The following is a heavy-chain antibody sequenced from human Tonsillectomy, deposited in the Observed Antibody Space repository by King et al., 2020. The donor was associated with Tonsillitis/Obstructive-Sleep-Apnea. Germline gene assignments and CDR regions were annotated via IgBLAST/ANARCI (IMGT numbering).Heavy chain of an antibody. V-gene: IGHV3-33*01. D-gene: IGHD3-3*01. CDR2: IWYDGSNK. CDR3: AREGSTIFGVALDAFDI. J-gene: IGHJ3*02. Sequence: VQLVESGGGVVQPGRSLRLSCAASGFTFSSYGMHWVRQAPGKGLEWVAVIWYDGSNKYYADSVKGRFTISRDNSKNTLYLQMNSLRAEDTAVYYCAREGSTIFGVALDAFDIWGQGTMVTVSS. CDR1: GFTFSSYG.